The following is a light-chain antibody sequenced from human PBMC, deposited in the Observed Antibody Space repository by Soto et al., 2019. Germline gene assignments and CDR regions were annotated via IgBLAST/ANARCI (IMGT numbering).Light chain of an antibody. Sequence: DVVVTQSPLSLPVTPGQAASISCRSSQSLVHRDGNTYLSWFRQRPGQSPRRLIYKVSNREAGVPDRFSGSGSGTDFALKISRVEAEDVGVYYCMQGTHWPITFGQGTRLEIK. J-gene: IGKJ5*01. CDR3: MQGTHWPIT. V-gene: IGKV2-30*02. CDR2: KVS. CDR1: QSLVHRDGNTY.